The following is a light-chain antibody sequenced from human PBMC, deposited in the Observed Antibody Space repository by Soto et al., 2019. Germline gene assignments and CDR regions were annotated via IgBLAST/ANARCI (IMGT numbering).Light chain of an antibody. V-gene: IGKV1-6*01. CDR3: LQDLTYPCT. Sequence: AIQMTQSPSSLSASMGDRVTITCRASQDIRNELGWYHQRPGKAPKLLINAASTLQSGVPSRFSGRGSGTDFTLTINSLQPEDFGTYYCLQDLTYPCTFGQGTKVEIK. CDR1: QDIRNE. CDR2: AAS. J-gene: IGKJ1*01.